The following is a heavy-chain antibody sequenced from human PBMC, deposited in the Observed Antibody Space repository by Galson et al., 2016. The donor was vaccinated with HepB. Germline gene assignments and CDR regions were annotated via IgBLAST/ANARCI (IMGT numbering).Heavy chain of an antibody. CDR1: GFSVSRNY. Sequence: SLRLSCAASGFSVSRNYMTWVRQAPGKGLEWVAYISTRGSTIYYADSVEGRFTISRDNAESSLYLQMDRLRAEDTAVYYCTRDGSGWSAYWGQGTLVTVSS. V-gene: IGHV3-11*01. J-gene: IGHJ4*02. D-gene: IGHD6-19*01. CDR3: TRDGSGWSAY. CDR2: ISTRGSTI.